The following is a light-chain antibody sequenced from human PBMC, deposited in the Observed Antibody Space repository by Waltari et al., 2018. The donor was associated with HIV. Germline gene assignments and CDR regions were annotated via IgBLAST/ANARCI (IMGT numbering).Light chain of an antibody. J-gene: IGLJ3*02. Sequence: NFMLTQPHSVSGSAGKTVTISCTRDSGSIGSNYVQWFQQRPGRSPRTLIFEDNQRPSGVAVRFSASIDSSANSASLTISGLKTEDEGHYYCQSYDTKTHWVFGGGSKLTVL. CDR1: SGSIGSNY. CDR3: QSYDTKTHWV. V-gene: IGLV6-57*01. CDR2: EDN.